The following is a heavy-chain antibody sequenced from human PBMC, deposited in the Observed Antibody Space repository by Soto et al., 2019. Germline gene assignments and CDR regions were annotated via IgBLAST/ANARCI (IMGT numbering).Heavy chain of an antibody. Sequence: GGSLRLSCAASGFTFSSYWMSWVRQAPGKGLEWVANIKQDGSEKYYVDSVKGRFTISRDNAKNSLYLQMNSLRAEDTAVYYCAREYYDFWSGYSHYFDYWGQGTLVTVSS. CDR3: AREYYDFWSGYSHYFDY. J-gene: IGHJ4*02. CDR2: IKQDGSEK. D-gene: IGHD3-3*01. CDR1: GFTFSSYW. V-gene: IGHV3-7*01.